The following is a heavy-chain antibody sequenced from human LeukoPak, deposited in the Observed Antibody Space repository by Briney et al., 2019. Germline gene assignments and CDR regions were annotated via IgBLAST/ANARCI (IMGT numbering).Heavy chain of an antibody. CDR2: ISGSGGST. CDR3: ARSYDSSGQDAFDI. Sequence: GGSLRLSCAASGFTFSSYAMSWVRQAPGKGLEWVSAISGSGGSTYYADSVKGRFTISRDNAKNSLYLQMNSLRAEDTAVYYCARSYDSSGQDAFDIWGQGTMVTVSS. CDR1: GFTFSSYA. D-gene: IGHD3-22*01. J-gene: IGHJ3*02. V-gene: IGHV3-23*01.